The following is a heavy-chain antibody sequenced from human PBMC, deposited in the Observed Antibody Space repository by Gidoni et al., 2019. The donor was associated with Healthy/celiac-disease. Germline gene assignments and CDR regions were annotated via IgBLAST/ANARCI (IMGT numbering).Heavy chain of an antibody. V-gene: IGHV4-30-2*01. Sequence: QLQLQESGSGLVKPSQTLSLTCAVSGGSISSGGYSWSWIRQPPGKGLEWIGYIYHSGSTSYNPSLKRRVTISVDRSKNQFSLKLSSVTAADTAVYYCARVARGATFDYWGQGTLVTVSS. D-gene: IGHD5-12*01. J-gene: IGHJ4*02. CDR2: IYHSGST. CDR3: ARVARGATFDY. CDR1: GGSISSGGYS.